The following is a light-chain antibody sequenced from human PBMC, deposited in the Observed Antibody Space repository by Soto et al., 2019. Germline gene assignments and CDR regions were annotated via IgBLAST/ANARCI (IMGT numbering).Light chain of an antibody. CDR1: QSISSW. CDR3: QQYNSYSPT. V-gene: IGKV1-5*01. CDR2: DAS. J-gene: IGKJ1*01. Sequence: GDRVTITCRASQSISSWLAWYQQKPGKAPKLLIYDASSLESGFPSRFSGSGSGTEFTLTISSLQPDDFATYYCQQYNSYSPTFGPGTKVEIK.